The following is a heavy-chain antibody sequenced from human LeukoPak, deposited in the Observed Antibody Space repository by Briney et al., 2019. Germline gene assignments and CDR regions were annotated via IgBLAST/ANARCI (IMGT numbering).Heavy chain of an antibody. V-gene: IGHV6-1*01. Sequence: SQTLSLTCAISGDSFSSNSAAWNWIRQSPSRGLEWLGRTYYRSKWYNDYAVSVKSRITINPDTSKNQFSLQLNSVTPEDTAVYYCARDFGYDYVWGSYRYTGAFDIWGQGTMVTVSS. CDR2: TYYRSKWYN. CDR3: ARDFGYDYVWGSYRYTGAFDI. CDR1: GDSFSSNSAA. J-gene: IGHJ3*02. D-gene: IGHD3-16*02.